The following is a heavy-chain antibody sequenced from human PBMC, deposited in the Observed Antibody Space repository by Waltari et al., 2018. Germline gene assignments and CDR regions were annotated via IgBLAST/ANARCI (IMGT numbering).Heavy chain of an antibody. Sequence: EVQLVESGGGLIQPGGSLRLSCAASEFTVSTNSMSWVRQAPGKGMEFVSFLYPNGYTHYPEAVKGRFTICRDNSENTVYLQMNSLRPDDTAVYYCARGGTQGIAGRGFDCWGQGTLVTVSS. CDR2: LYPNGYT. CDR1: EFTVSTNS. J-gene: IGHJ4*02. CDR3: ARGGTQGIAGRGFDC. D-gene: IGHD3-16*01. V-gene: IGHV3-53*01.